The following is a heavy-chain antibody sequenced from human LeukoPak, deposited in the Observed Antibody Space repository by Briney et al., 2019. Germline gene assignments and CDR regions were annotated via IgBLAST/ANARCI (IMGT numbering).Heavy chain of an antibody. CDR2: INPNSGGT. CDR1: GYTFTGYY. CDR3: AILGYCSSTSCLQFDP. D-gene: IGHD2-2*01. J-gene: IGHJ5*02. V-gene: IGHV1-2*02. Sequence: ASVKVSCKASGYTFTGYYMHWVRQAPGQGLEWMGWINPNSGGTNYAQKFQGRVTMTRDTSISTAYMELSRLRSDVTAVYYCAILGYCSSTSCLQFDPWGQGTLVTVSS.